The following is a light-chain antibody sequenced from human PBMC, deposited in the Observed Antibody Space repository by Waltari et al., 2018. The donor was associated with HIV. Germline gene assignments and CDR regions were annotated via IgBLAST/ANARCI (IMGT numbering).Light chain of an antibody. CDR1: RNVNNN. J-gene: IGKJ4*01. CDR2: GAS. Sequence: EIVMTQSPATLSVSPGERVTLSCRASRNVNNNLAWYQQKPGQAPRLLIYGASTRATGLPARFSGSGSGTEFTLTIGSLQSEDFAVYYCQQYDKWPLTFGGGTKVEIK. V-gene: IGKV3-15*01. CDR3: QQYDKWPLT.